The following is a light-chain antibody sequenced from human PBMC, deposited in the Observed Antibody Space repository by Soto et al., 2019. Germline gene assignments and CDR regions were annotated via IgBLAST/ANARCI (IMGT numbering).Light chain of an antibody. V-gene: IGKV3-15*01. Sequence: EIVMTQSPATLSVSPGERATLSCRARQSISSNLAWYQQKPGQAPRLLIYGASTRATGIPATFSGSGYATEFTLTISSLQSEDFAVYYCQKYNNWPFTFGPGTKVDIK. J-gene: IGKJ3*01. CDR3: QKYNNWPFT. CDR2: GAS. CDR1: QSISSN.